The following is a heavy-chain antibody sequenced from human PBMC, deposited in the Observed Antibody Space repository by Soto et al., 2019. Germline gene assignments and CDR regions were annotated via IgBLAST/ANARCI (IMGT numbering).Heavy chain of an antibody. J-gene: IGHJ5*02. V-gene: IGHV3-23*01. CDR2: TSGSGGST. CDR1: GFTFSSYA. Sequence: GGSLRLSCAASGFTFSSYAMSWVRQAPGKGLEWVSATSGSGGSTYYADSVKGWFTISRDYSKNTLYLQMNSLRAEDTAVYYCAKPRYGDYSWFDPWGQGTLVTVSS. CDR3: AKPRYGDYSWFDP. D-gene: IGHD4-17*01.